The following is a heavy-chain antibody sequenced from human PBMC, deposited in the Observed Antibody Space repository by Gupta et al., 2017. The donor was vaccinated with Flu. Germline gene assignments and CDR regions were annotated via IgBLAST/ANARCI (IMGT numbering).Heavy chain of an antibody. Sequence: EVQLVESGGGLVQPGGSLRLSCAASGFTFRGYDMHWGSHAQGKGLGWVSAIGTAGDTYYPGSVKGRFTISRENAKNSLYLQMNSLRAGDTAVYYCARGVDSSGYYYGGYWYFDLWGRGTLVTVSS. CDR2: IGTAGDT. D-gene: IGHD3-22*01. J-gene: IGHJ2*01. CDR3: ARGVDSSGYYYGGYWYFDL. CDR1: GFTFRGYD. V-gene: IGHV3-13*01.